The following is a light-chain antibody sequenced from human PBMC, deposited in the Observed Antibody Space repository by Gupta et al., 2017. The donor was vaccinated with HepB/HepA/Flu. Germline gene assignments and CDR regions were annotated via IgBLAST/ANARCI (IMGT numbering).Light chain of an antibody. Sequence: QSALTQPAPVSGSPGQSITISCTGTSSDVGSYNLVSWYQQHPGKAPKLMIYEVSKRPSGISNRFSGSQSGNTASLTISGLQAEDEADYYCCSYAGSRTYVFGTGTKVTVL. CDR3: CSYAGSRTYV. J-gene: IGLJ1*01. CDR2: EVS. V-gene: IGLV2-23*02. CDR1: SSDVGSYNL.